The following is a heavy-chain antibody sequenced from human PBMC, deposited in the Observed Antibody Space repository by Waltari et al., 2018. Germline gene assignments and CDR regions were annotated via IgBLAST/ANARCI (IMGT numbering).Heavy chain of an antibody. J-gene: IGHJ4*02. CDR2: IIPNSGTA. Sequence: QVQLVQSGAEVKKPGSSVKVSCKASGGTFSSHAISWVRQAPGQGLEWMGGIIPNSGTASYAQTCQGRVTLTADEFTSTAYMELGSLRSEDTAMYYCARDTDGGGGDWGQGTLVTVSS. CDR1: GGTFSSHA. D-gene: IGHD4-17*01. V-gene: IGHV1-69*01. CDR3: ARDTDGGGGD.